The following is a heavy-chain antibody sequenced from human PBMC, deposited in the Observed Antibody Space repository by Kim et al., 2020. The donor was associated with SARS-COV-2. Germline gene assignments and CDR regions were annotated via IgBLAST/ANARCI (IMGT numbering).Heavy chain of an antibody. V-gene: IGHV1-3*01. CDR2: GNT. Sequence: GNTKYSQKVQGRVTITRDTAAGTAYMELNSLRSEDTAVYYCARSRSSIDWGQGTLVTVSS. J-gene: IGHJ4*02. D-gene: IGHD6-13*01. CDR3: ARSRSSID.